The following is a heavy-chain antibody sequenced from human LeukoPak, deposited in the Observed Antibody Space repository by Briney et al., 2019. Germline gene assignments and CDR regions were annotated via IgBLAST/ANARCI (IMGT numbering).Heavy chain of an antibody. CDR2: VSASRGIT. CDR1: GFSFANHP. J-gene: IGHJ6*02. Sequence: PGGSLRLSCAASGFSFANHPMIWVRQAPGKGLEGVSSVSASRGITYYADSVKGRFTISRDNSKNTLYLQMNSLRAEDTAVYYCAKVIVTTISYWYGMDAWGQGTTVTVS. CDR3: AKVIVTTISYWYGMDA. V-gene: IGHV3-23*01. D-gene: IGHD5-12*01.